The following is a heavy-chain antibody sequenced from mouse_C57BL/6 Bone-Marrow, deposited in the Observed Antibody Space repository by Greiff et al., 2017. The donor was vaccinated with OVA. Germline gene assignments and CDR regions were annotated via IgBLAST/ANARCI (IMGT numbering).Heavy chain of an antibody. CDR1: GFTFSSYG. CDR3: ARHNYYWYFDV. J-gene: IGHJ1*03. CDR2: ISSGGSYT. Sequence: EVMLVESGGDLVKPGGSLKLSCAASGFTFSSYGMSWVRQTPDKRLEWVATISSGGSYTYYPDSVKGRFTISRDNAKNTLYLQMSSLKSEDTAMYYCARHNYYWYFDVWGTETTVTVSS. V-gene: IGHV5-6*01.